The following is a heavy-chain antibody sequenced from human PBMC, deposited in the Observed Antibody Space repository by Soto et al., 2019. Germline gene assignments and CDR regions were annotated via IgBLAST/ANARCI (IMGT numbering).Heavy chain of an antibody. CDR2: ISYDGSNK. CDR1: GFTFSSYS. D-gene: IGHD2-2*01. Sequence: PGGSLRLSCATSGFTFSSYSMHWVRQAPGKGLEWVAVISYDGSNKYYADSVKGRFTISRDNSKNTLYLQMNSLRAEDTAVYYCAKGGGWYQLLSHYYYMDVWGKGTTVTVSS. J-gene: IGHJ6*03. V-gene: IGHV3-30*18. CDR3: AKGGGWYQLLSHYYYMDV.